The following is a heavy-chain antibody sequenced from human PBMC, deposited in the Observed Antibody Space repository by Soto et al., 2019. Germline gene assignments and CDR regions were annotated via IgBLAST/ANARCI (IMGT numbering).Heavy chain of an antibody. CDR1: GYSFTSYW. D-gene: IGHD3-3*01. J-gene: IGHJ6*03. CDR3: ARHSRFLEWSPAYYMDV. CDR2: IYPGDSDT. V-gene: IGHV5-51*01. Sequence: PGESLKISCKGSGYSFTSYWIGWVRQMPGKGLEWMGIIYPGDSDTRYSPSFQGQVTISADKSISTAYLQWSSLKASDTAMYYWARHSRFLEWSPAYYMDVWGKGTTVTVSS.